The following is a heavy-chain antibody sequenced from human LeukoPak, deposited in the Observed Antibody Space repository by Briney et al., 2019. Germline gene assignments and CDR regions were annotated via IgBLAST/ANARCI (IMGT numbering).Heavy chain of an antibody. CDR2: IRYDGSNK. Sequence: GGSLRLSCAASGFTFSSYGMHWVRQAPGKGLEWVAFIRYDGSNKYYTDSVKGRCTISRDNSKNTLYLQMNSLRAEDTAVYYCAKDQYSSSYYFDYWGQGTLVTVSS. CDR3: AKDQYSSSYYFDY. V-gene: IGHV3-30*02. CDR1: GFTFSSYG. D-gene: IGHD6-6*01. J-gene: IGHJ4*02.